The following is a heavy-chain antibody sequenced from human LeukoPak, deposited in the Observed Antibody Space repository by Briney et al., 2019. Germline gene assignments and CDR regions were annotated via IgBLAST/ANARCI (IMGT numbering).Heavy chain of an antibody. CDR1: GYTFTSYG. Sequence: ASVKVSCKASGYTFTSYGISWVRQAPGQGLEWMGWISAYNGNTNYAQKLQGRVTMTTDTSTSTAYRELRSLRSDDTAVYYCARGPGITIFGVVTYYYYYMDVWGKGTTVTVSS. CDR3: ARGPGITIFGVVTYYYYYMDV. J-gene: IGHJ6*03. CDR2: ISAYNGNT. V-gene: IGHV1-18*01. D-gene: IGHD3-3*01.